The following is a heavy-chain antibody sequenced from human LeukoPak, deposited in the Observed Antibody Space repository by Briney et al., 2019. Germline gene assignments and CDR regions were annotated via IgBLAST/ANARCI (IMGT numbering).Heavy chain of an antibody. Sequence: PGGSLRLSCAASGFHFRDFAISWVRQAPGKGLEWVSGIGSDTTTHYAESVKGRFAISRDNAKNTLYLHMNSVRAEDTALYYCAKDLHYWVAMDVWGQGTTVTVS. CDR3: AKDLHYWVAMDV. CDR1: GFHFRDFA. CDR2: IGSDTTT. D-gene: IGHD2-15*01. J-gene: IGHJ6*02. V-gene: IGHV3-23*01.